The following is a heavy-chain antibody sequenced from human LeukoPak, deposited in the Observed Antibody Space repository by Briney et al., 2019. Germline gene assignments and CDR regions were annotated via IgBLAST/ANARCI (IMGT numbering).Heavy chain of an antibody. Sequence: SEPLSLTCTVAGGSISSYYWSWIRMPAGKGLEWIGRIYTSGSTNYNPSLQSRVTMSVDTSKNQFSLKLSSVTAADTAVYYCARDGSLLSGDYFDYWGQGTLVTVSS. J-gene: IGHJ4*02. CDR3: ARDGSLLSGDYFDY. D-gene: IGHD2-15*01. CDR1: GGSISSYY. CDR2: IYTSGST. V-gene: IGHV4-4*07.